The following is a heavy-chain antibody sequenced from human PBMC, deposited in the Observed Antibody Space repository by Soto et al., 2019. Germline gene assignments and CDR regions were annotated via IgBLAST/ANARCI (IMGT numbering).Heavy chain of an antibody. CDR3: ARDGAATGSVYLDY. V-gene: IGHV4-59*01. CDR1: GGSFSGYY. D-gene: IGHD6-13*01. J-gene: IGHJ4*02. Sequence: SETLSLTCAVYGGSFSGYYWSWIRQPPGKGLEWIGYISYSGSTNYNSSLKSRVTMSIDTSKNQFSLRLTSVSAADTAVYYCARDGAATGSVYLDYWGQGTLVTVSS. CDR2: ISYSGST.